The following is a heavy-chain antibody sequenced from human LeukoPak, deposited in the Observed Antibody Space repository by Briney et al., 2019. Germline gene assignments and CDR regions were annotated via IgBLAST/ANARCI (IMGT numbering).Heavy chain of an antibody. CDR2: ISDDSSFT. D-gene: IGHD2-15*01. Sequence: SGGSLRLSCAASGFTFSSYAMSWVRQAPGKGLECISTISDDSSFTYYADSVKGRSAISRGDSKNTLYLQMNNLKVEDTAVYYCAKGRCSGVGCDSFHSWGQGASVTVSS. CDR1: GFTFSSYA. V-gene: IGHV3-23*01. J-gene: IGHJ4*02. CDR3: AKGRCSGVGCDSFHS.